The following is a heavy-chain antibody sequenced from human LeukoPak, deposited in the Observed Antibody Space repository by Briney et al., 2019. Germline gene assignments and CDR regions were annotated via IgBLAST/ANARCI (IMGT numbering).Heavy chain of an antibody. J-gene: IGHJ4*02. D-gene: IGHD3-3*01. CDR1: SGSISTSNYY. V-gene: IGHV4-39*07. CDR3: AREKFGVVPYSDY. Sequence: PSETLSLTCTVSSGSISTSNYYWGWVRQPPGTALEWIGNIFYSGSTYYSPSLKSRVTISLDTSRNQFSLKLNSVTAADTAVYYCAREKFGVVPYSDYWGQGILVTVSS. CDR2: IFYSGST.